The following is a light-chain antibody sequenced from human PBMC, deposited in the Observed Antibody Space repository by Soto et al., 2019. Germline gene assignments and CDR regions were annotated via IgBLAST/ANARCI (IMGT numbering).Light chain of an antibody. Sequence: QSALTQPASVSGSPGQSITVSCTGTSSDVGGFNSVSWYQQHPGKVPKLIIYGVSDRPSGISIRFSGSKSGNTASLTISGLQAEDEADYYCCSYTTSATYVFGAGTKLTVL. CDR3: CSYTTSATYV. V-gene: IGLV2-14*01. J-gene: IGLJ1*01. CDR2: GVS. CDR1: SSDVGGFNS.